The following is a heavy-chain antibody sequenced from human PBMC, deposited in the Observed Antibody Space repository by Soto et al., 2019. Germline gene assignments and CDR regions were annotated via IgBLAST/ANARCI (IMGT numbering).Heavy chain of an antibody. J-gene: IGHJ3*02. CDR2: IYYSGST. D-gene: IGHD1-26*01. CDR1: GGSISSSSYY. CDR3: ARGGGGTYYKAFDI. Sequence: PSETLSLTCTVSGGSISSSSYYWGWIRQPPGKGLEWIGSIYYSGSTYYNPSLKNRITISVNTSKNQFSLKLKSVTAADTAEYYCARGGGGTYYKAFDIWGQGTMVTVSS. V-gene: IGHV4-39*07.